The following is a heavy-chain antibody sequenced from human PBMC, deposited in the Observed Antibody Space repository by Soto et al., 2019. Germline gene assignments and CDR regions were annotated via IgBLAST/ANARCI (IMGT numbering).Heavy chain of an antibody. V-gene: IGHV3-23*01. D-gene: IGHD3-9*01. CDR2: ISGSGGST. CDR1: GFNFSSYA. CDR3: AHFDWFIDY. J-gene: IGHJ4*02. Sequence: GGSLRVSCAASGFNFSSYAMSWVRQAPGKGLEWVSAISGSGGSTYYADSVKGRFTISRDNSKNTLYLQMNSLRAEDTAVYYCAHFDWFIDYWGQGTLVTVSS.